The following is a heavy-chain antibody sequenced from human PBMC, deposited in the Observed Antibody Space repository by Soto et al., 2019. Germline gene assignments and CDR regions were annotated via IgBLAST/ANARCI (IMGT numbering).Heavy chain of an antibody. CDR3: AKDTAYAMDV. J-gene: IGHJ6*02. CDR1: GFDFSNSW. Sequence: EVQLAESGGGLVQPGGSLRLSCAASGFDFSNSWIHWVRQGPRKGLVWVSHINSDGSGTTYADSVKGRFTISRDNAKNTVYLQMNSLRAEDTAVYYCAKDTAYAMDVWGQGTTVTVSS. D-gene: IGHD2-15*01. CDR2: INSDGSGT. V-gene: IGHV3-74*01.